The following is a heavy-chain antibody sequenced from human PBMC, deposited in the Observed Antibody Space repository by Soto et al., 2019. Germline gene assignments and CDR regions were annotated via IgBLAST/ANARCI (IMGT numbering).Heavy chain of an antibody. D-gene: IGHD6-13*01. CDR1: GFTFSSYS. J-gene: IGHJ4*02. V-gene: IGHV3-21*01. Sequence: VQLVESGGGLVKPGGSLRLSCAASGFTFSSYSMNWVRQAPGKGLEWVSSISSSSSYIYYADSVKGRFTISRDNAKNSLYLQMNSLRAEDTAVYYCARKGQSSSWPIDYWGQGTLVTVSS. CDR2: ISSSSSYI. CDR3: ARKGQSSSWPIDY.